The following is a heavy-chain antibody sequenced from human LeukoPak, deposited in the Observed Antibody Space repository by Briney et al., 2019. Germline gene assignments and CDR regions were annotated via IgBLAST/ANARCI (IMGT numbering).Heavy chain of an antibody. D-gene: IGHD3-22*01. CDR3: ARACNDYDSSGFSALDL. CDR1: GFTFSSYG. CDR2: IWYDGSNK. J-gene: IGHJ5*02. V-gene: IGHV3-33*01. Sequence: PGGSLRLSCAASGFTFSSYGMHWVRQAPGKGLEWVAVIWYDGSNKYCADSVKGRFTISRDNSKNTLYLQVNSLRAEDTAVYYCARACNDYDSSGFSALDLWGQGTLVTVSS.